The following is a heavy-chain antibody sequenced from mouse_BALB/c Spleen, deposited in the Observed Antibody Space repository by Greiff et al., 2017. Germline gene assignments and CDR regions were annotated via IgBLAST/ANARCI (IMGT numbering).Heavy chain of an antibody. CDR2: ISSGGSYT. CDR3: TREDYYGSTSFAY. V-gene: IGHV5-6-4*01. J-gene: IGHJ3*01. Sequence: EVKLVESGGGLVKPGGSLKLSCAASGFTFSSYTMSWVRQTPEKRLEWVATISSGGSYTYYPDSVKGRFTISRDNAKNTLYLQMSSLKSEDTAMYYCTREDYYGSTSFAYWGQGTLVTVSA. CDR1: GFTFSSYT. D-gene: IGHD1-1*01.